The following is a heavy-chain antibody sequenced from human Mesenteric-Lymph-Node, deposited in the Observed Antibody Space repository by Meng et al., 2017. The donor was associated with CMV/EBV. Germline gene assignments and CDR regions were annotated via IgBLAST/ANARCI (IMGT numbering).Heavy chain of an antibody. Sequence: ASVKVSCKASGYTFTSYDINWVRQATGQGLEWMGWLNPNTGNTGYAQKFQGRVTMTRDTSTSTVYMELSSLRSEDTAVYYCARDLHRPYREWLSQEYYYYGMDVWGQGTTVTVSS. CDR2: LNPNTGNT. V-gene: IGHV1-8*02. J-gene: IGHJ6*02. CDR1: GYTFTSYD. D-gene: IGHD3-3*01. CDR3: ARDLHRPYREWLSQEYYYYGMDV.